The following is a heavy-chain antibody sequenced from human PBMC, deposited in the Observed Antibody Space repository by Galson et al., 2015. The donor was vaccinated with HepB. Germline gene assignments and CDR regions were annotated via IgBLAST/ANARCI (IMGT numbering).Heavy chain of an antibody. CDR2: ISWNSGTI. Sequence: SLRLSCAASGFSLEHNAMHWVRQAPGKGLEWVSGISWNSGTIGYADSVKGRFTISRDNAKNSLYLQMNCLRAEDTALYYCAKDMGQRRYSYYYYGMDVWGQGTTVIVSS. J-gene: IGHJ6*02. CDR3: AKDMGQRRYSYYYYGMDV. CDR1: GFSLEHNA. D-gene: IGHD2-2*02. V-gene: IGHV3-9*01.